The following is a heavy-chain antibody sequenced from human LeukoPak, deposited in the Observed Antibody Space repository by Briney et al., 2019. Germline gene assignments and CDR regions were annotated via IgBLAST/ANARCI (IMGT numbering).Heavy chain of an antibody. J-gene: IGHJ4*02. D-gene: IGHD3-10*01. V-gene: IGHV1-69*13. CDR1: GGTFSSYA. CDR3: ARGPMVRGVPPYFDY. Sequence: SVKVSCKASGGTFSSYAISWVRQAPGQGLEWMGGIIPIFGTANYAQKFQGRVTITADESTSTAYMELSSLRSEDTAVYYCARGPMVRGVPPYFDYWGQGTLVTVSS. CDR2: IIPIFGTA.